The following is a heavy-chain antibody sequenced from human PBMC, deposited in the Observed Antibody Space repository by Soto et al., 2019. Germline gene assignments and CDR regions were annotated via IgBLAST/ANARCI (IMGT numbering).Heavy chain of an antibody. CDR1: GFTFSSYA. Sequence: GGSLRLSCAASGFTFSSYAMNWVRQAPGKGLEWVSAISGSGGSIYYADSVKGRFTISRDNSKNMLFLQMNSLRAEDTAVYYCSKTTTARTAVAPRGLFDYWGQGTLVTVSS. D-gene: IGHD6-19*01. V-gene: IGHV3-23*01. J-gene: IGHJ4*02. CDR3: SKTTTARTAVAPRGLFDY. CDR2: ISGSGGSI.